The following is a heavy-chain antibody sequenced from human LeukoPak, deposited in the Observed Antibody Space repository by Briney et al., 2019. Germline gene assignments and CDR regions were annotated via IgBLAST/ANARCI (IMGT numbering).Heavy chain of an antibody. CDR1: GFTFSNYW. D-gene: IGHD4-17*01. CDR3: ARWIRYGDF. V-gene: IGHV3-74*01. J-gene: IGHJ4*02. CDR2: ISSDGSNT. Sequence: GGSLRLSCAASGFTFSNYWMHWVRQAPVKGLVWVSRISSDGSNTNYADSVKGRFTISRDNAKNTLYLQMNTLRAEDTAVYYCARWIRYGDFWGQGTLVTVSS.